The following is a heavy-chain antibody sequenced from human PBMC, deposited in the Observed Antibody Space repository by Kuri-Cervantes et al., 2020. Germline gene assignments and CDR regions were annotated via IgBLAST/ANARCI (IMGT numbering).Heavy chain of an antibody. V-gene: IGHV1-2*02. CDR2: INPNTGGT. Sequence: ASVKVSCKASGYTFTAYYMHWVRQAPGLGLEWMGWINPNTGGTNYAQKFQDRVTLTRDTSISTAYMELSRLRSDDTAVYYCARGRRPLHSSSWKHSYFDYWGQGTLVTVSS. CDR1: GYTFTAYY. D-gene: IGHD6-13*01. CDR3: ARGRRPLHSSSWKHSYFDY. J-gene: IGHJ4*02.